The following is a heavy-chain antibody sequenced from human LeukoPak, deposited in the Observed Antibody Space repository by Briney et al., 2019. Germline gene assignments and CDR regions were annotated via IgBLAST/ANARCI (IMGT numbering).Heavy chain of an antibody. D-gene: IGHD5-18*01. J-gene: IGHJ4*02. CDR1: GYSFTSYW. CDR3: ARQTAMGRSGDY. CDR2: IDPSDSDT. V-gene: IGHV5-51*01. Sequence: AGESLKISCKASGYSFTSYWIGWVRQMPGKGLEWMGIIDPSDSDTRYTPSFLGQVTISADKSLSTAYLLWNSLQASDTAMYYCARQTAMGRSGDYWGQGTLVTVSS.